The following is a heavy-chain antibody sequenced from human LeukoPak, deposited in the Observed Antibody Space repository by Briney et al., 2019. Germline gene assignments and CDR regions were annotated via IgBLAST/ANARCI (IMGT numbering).Heavy chain of an antibody. CDR2: ISSSGSTI. Sequence: GGSLRLSCAASGFTFSSYEMNWVRQAPGKGLEWVSYISSSGSTIYYADSVKGRFTISRDNAKNSLYLQMNSLRAEDTAVFYCARDAGITMVQEPDYWGQGTLVTVSS. CDR1: GFTFSSYE. V-gene: IGHV3-48*03. CDR3: ARDAGITMVQEPDY. J-gene: IGHJ4*02. D-gene: IGHD3-10*01.